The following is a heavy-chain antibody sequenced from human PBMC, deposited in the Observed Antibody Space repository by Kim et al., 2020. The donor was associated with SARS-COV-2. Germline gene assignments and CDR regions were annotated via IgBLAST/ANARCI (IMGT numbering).Heavy chain of an antibody. CDR1: GFTLSDYY. V-gene: IGHV3-11*06. D-gene: IGHD6-13*01. CDR2: ISSSSSYT. Sequence: GGSLRLSCAASGFTLSDYYMSWIRQAPGKGREWVSYISSSSSYTNYADSVKGRFTISRDNAKNSLYLQMNSLRAEDTAVYYCARIAAAGKNWFDPWGQGTLVTVSS. CDR3: ARIAAAGKNWFDP. J-gene: IGHJ5*02.